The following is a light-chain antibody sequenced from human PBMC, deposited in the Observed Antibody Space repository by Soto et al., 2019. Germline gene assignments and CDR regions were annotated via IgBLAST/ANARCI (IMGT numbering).Light chain of an antibody. Sequence: QSVLTQPPSVSGAPGQRVTISCTGNSSNLGAGYDVHWYQQLPGAAPKLVIFGNRNRPSGVPERFSGSKSGTSASLAITGLQTEDEAEYYCLLSYNGPYVFGTGTKLTVL. CDR2: GNR. CDR3: LLSYNGPYV. V-gene: IGLV1-40*01. CDR1: SSNLGAGYD. J-gene: IGLJ1*01.